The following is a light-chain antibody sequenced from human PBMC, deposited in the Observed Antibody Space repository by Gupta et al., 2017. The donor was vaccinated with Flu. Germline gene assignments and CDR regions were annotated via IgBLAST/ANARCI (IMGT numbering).Light chain of an antibody. Sequence: ILLTQSPDTLSVSPGDRATISCRASQSINNKLAWYQQKPGQTPRLVIYDASTRATGMPARFSGSGSGTXFTLTIXSLQSGDFAVYYCQQYKDWPRTFGXGTTVE. CDR1: QSINNK. V-gene: IGKV3-15*01. CDR3: QQYKDWPRT. J-gene: IGKJ1*01. CDR2: DAS.